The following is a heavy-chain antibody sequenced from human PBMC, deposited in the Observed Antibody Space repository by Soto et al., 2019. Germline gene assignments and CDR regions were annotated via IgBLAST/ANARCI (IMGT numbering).Heavy chain of an antibody. D-gene: IGHD4-4*01. CDR3: ARGSNAGLDY. V-gene: IGHV1-3*01. CDR2: INGVNGNT. CDR1: GYTFRAYS. Sequence: QVQVVQSGAEVNKPGASVKVSCKASGYTFRAYSMNWVRQAPGQRLEWMGWINGVNGNTEYSQTFQGRVTITRDTSASIAYMELSSLRPEDTAVYYCARGSNAGLDYWGQGTLVNVSS. J-gene: IGHJ4*02.